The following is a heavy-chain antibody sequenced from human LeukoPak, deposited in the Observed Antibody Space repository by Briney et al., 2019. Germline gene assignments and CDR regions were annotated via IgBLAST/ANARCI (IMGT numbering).Heavy chain of an antibody. J-gene: IGHJ4*02. Sequence: GGSLRLSCAASGITFSSYSMNWVRQAPGKGLEWVSSISSSSSYIYYADSVKGRFTISRDNAKNSLYLQMNSLRAEDTAVYYCARDRFYSPHYNFEYWGQGTLVTVSS. CDR1: GITFSSYS. V-gene: IGHV3-21*01. CDR2: ISSSSSYI. CDR3: ARDRFYSPHYNFEY. D-gene: IGHD2-15*01.